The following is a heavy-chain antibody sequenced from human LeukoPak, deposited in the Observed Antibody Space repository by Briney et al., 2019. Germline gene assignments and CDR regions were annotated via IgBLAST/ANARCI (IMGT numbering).Heavy chain of an antibody. CDR1: VFTFSSYS. J-gene: IGHJ4*02. V-gene: IGHV3-21*04. D-gene: IGHD5-24*01. CDR2: ISSSSSYI. CDR3: ARDGRWLHRQNY. Sequence: GGALILSCAASVFTFSSYSSNRVRQAPGKGLGLVSSISSSSSYIYYADSVKGRFTISRDNAKNSLYLQMNSLRAEDTAVYYCARDGRWLHRQNYWGQGTLVTVSS.